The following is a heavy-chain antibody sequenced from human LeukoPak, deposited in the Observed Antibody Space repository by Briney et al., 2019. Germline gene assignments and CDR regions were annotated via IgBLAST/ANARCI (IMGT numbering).Heavy chain of an antibody. J-gene: IGHJ2*01. D-gene: IGHD6-19*01. CDR1: GFTFDDYA. CDR3: AKDRAVAGTVNWYFDL. CDR2: IGGDGGST. V-gene: IGHV3-43*02. Sequence: GGSLRLSCAASGFTFDDYAMHWVRQAPGKGLEWVSLIGGDGGSTYYADSVKGRFTISRDNSKNSLYLQMNSLRTEDTALYYCAKDRAVAGTVNWYFDLWGRGTLVTVSS.